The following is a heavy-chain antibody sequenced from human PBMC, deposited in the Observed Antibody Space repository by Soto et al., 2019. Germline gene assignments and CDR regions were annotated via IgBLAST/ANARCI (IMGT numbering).Heavy chain of an antibody. J-gene: IGHJ4*02. Sequence: ASVKVSCKASGGTFSSYAISWVRQAPGQGLEWMGGIIPIFGTANYAQKFQGRVTITADKSTSTAYMELSSLRSEDTAVYYCASILRGYCSGGSCSRVFDYWGQGTLVTVYS. D-gene: IGHD2-15*01. CDR1: GGTFSSYA. CDR2: IIPIFGTA. CDR3: ASILRGYCSGGSCSRVFDY. V-gene: IGHV1-69*06.